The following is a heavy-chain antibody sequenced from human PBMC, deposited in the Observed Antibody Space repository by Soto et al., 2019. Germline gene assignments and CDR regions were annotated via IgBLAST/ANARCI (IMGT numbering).Heavy chain of an antibody. V-gene: IGHV4-61*08. CDR2: IYYNGST. D-gene: IGHD5-18*01. CDR3: ARDIRGYSRAFDY. CDR1: GGSVSGGAYY. J-gene: IGHJ4*02. Sequence: QVQLQESGPGLVKPSETLSLTCTVSGGSVSGGAYYWTWIRQPPGKGLEWIGYIYYNGSTTYNPSLKSRVTISIDTSTNQFSLKLTSATAADTAVYYCARDIRGYSRAFDYWGQGALFTVSS.